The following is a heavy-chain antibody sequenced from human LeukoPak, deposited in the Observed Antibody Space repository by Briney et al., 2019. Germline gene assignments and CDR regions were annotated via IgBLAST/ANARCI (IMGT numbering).Heavy chain of an antibody. D-gene: IGHD1-20*01. J-gene: IGHJ5*02. Sequence: GGSLRLSCAGSGFTFSTYSMHWVRQPPGKGLEWVTVAAFDGSIKYNAGSVKGRFTISKDSSKNTLNLQISSLRDEDTAVYYCAGGDYNWNGFDPWGQGTLVTVSS. V-gene: IGHV3-30-3*01. CDR3: AGGDYNWNGFDP. CDR2: AAFDGSIK. CDR1: GFTFSTYS.